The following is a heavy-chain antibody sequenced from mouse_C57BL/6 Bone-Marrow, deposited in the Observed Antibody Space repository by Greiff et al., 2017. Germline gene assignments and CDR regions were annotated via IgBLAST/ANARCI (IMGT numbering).Heavy chain of an antibody. CDR1: GIDFSRYW. Sequence: EVQGVESGGGLVQPGGSLKLSCAASGIDFSRYWMSWVRRAPGKGLEWIGEINPDSSTINYAPSLKDKFIISRDNAKNTLYLQMSKVRSEDTALYYGARRMITTWASYWYFDVWGTGTTVTVSS. CDR2: INPDSSTI. CDR3: ARRMITTWASYWYFDV. J-gene: IGHJ1*03. V-gene: IGHV4-1*01. D-gene: IGHD2-4*01.